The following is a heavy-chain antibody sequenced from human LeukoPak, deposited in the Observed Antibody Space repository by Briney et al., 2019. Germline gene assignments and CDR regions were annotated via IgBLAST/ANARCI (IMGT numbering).Heavy chain of an antibody. CDR3: ARGFRRRGYNFDYFDF. CDR2: ISGSGGST. J-gene: IGHJ4*02. D-gene: IGHD5-12*01. Sequence: GGSLRLSCAASGFTFSSYIMNWVRQAPGKGLEWVSAISGSGGSTYYADSVKGRFTISRDNSKNTLYLQMNRLRAEDTAVYYCARGFRRRGYNFDYFDFWGQGTLVTVSS. V-gene: IGHV3-23*01. CDR1: GFTFSSYI.